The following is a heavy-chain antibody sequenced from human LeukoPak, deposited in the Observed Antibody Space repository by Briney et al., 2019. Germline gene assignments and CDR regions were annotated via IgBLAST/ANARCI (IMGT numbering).Heavy chain of an antibody. J-gene: IGHJ3*02. CDR2: IYYSGST. CDR3: ASSTGTTFAFDI. D-gene: IGHD4-11*01. CDR1: GGSISSSSYY. V-gene: IGHV4-39*07. Sequence: SETLSLTCTVSGGSISSSSYYWGWIRQSPGKGLQWIGSIYYSGSTYYNPSLKSRITISVDTSKNQFSLKLSSVAAADTAVYYCASSTGTTFAFDIWGQGTMVTVSS.